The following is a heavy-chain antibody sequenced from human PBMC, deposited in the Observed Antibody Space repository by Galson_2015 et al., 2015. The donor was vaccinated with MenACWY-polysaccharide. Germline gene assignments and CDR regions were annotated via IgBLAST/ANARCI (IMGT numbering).Heavy chain of an antibody. D-gene: IGHD2-2*02. CDR1: GFTFGHYA. CDR2: ISAGTMT. J-gene: IGHJ6*02. Sequence: SLRLSCAASGFTFGHYAMSWVRQAPGKGLEWVSTISAGTMTYYADSVKGRFATSRDNSKNTLYLQMNSLRAEDTAVYYCELEGFQLLYPYNGLDVWGQGTTVTVSS. V-gene: IGHV3-23*01. CDR3: ELEGFQLLYPYNGLDV.